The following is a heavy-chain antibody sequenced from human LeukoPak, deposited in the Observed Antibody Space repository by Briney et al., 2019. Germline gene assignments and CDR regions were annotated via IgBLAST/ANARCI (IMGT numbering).Heavy chain of an antibody. CDR1: GDSVSSNSAA. CDR3: ARDRSIAAAGKLPYYYYYYYMDV. V-gene: IGHV6-1*01. CDR2: TYYRSKWYN. D-gene: IGHD6-13*01. J-gene: IGHJ6*03. Sequence: SQTLSLTCAISGDSVSSNSAAWNWIRQSPSRGLEWLGRTYYRSKWYNDYAVSVKSRITINPDTSKNQFSLQLNSVTPEDTAVYYCARDRSIAAAGKLPYYYYYYYMDVWGKGTTVTVSS.